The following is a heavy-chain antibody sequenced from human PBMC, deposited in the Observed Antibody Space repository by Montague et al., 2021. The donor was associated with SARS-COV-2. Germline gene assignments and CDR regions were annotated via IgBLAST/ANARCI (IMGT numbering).Heavy chain of an antibody. CDR2: IYYGGST. CDR3: TRQEYYYDSSGYGKLDWFDP. J-gene: IGHJ5*02. Sequence: SETLSLTCTVSGCSISSSSYYCGWLRQPPGKGLEWMGSIYYGGSTYYNPSLKSRATISVDTSKNQSSLKLSSVTAADTAVYYCTRQEYYYDSSGYGKLDWFDPWGQGTLVTVSS. D-gene: IGHD3-22*01. V-gene: IGHV4-39*01. CDR1: GCSISSSSYY.